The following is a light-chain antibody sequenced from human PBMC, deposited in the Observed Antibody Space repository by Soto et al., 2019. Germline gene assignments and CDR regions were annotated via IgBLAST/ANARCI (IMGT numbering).Light chain of an antibody. CDR1: QSVSTY. J-gene: IGKJ2*01. CDR3: QQRSMWV. Sequence: EIVMTQSPATLSLSPGERATLSCRASQSVSTYLAWYQQKPGQAPRLLIYDASNRATGIPARFSGTGSGTDFTLTISSLEPEDFAVYYCQQRSMWVFGQGTKLGIK. V-gene: IGKV3-11*01. CDR2: DAS.